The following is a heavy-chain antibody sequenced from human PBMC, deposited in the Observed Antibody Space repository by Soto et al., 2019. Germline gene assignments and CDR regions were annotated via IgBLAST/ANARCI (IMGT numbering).Heavy chain of an antibody. Sequence: ASVKVSCKASGGTFSSYAISWVRQAPGQGLEWMGGIIPIFGTANYAQKFQGRVTITADESTSTAYMELSSLRSEDTAVYYCARDKYSITMIVVGPNPYYYYGMDVWGQGTTVTVSS. V-gene: IGHV1-69*13. CDR1: GGTFSSYA. D-gene: IGHD3-22*01. J-gene: IGHJ6*01. CDR2: IIPIFGTA. CDR3: ARDKYSITMIVVGPNPYYYYGMDV.